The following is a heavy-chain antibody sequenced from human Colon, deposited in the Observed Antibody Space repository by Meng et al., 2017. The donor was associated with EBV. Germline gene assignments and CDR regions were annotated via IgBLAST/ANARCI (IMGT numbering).Heavy chain of an antibody. CDR1: GYTFTDYY. J-gene: IGHJ4*02. CDR3: ARVEVGITSGDY. CDR2: ISAYNGNT. D-gene: IGHD1-26*01. V-gene: IGHV1-18*04. Sequence: QVQWVQSGAEVKTPGASVKVSCKASGYTFTDYYIHWVRQAPGQGLEWMGWISAYNGNTNYAQTLQGRLTMTTDTSTSTAYMELRSLRSDDTAVYYCARVEVGITSGDYWGQGTLVTVSS.